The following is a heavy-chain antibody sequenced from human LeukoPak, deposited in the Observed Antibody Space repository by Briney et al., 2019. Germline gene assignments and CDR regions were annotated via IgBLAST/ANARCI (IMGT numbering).Heavy chain of an antibody. Sequence: GGSLRLSCAASGFTFSSYWMSWVRQAPGKGLEWVSIISSGSSAIFSADALKGRFTISRDDAKNLLYLDMNSLRAEDTAVYYCAKDSRHLSSTRGGLKESRGGFSDYWGQGTLVTVSS. J-gene: IGHJ4*02. V-gene: IGHV3-21*04. CDR3: AKDSRHLSSTRGGLKESRGGFSDY. D-gene: IGHD6-13*01. CDR1: GFTFSSYW. CDR2: ISSGSSAI.